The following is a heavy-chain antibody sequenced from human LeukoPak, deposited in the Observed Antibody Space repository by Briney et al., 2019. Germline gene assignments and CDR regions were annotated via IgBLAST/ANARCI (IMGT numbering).Heavy chain of an antibody. Sequence: ASVKVSCKASGYTFANYAIHWVRQAPGQRLEWMGWIDAGNGNTRYSQKFQGRVTITRDTSASTAYMELSSLGSEDTAVYYCARSLLGGYVDYWGQGTLATVSS. CDR1: GYTFANYA. CDR2: IDAGNGNT. D-gene: IGHD3-3*02. CDR3: ARSLLGGYVDY. J-gene: IGHJ4*02. V-gene: IGHV1-3*01.